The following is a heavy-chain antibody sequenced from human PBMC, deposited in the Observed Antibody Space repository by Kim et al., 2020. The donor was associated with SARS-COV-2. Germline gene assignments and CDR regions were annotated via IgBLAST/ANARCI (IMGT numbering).Heavy chain of an antibody. Sequence: SVKVSCKASGGTFSSYAISWVRQAPGQGLEWMGGIIPIFGTANYAQKFQGRVTITADESTSTAYMELGSLRSEDTAVYYCARQEPAAAPSPLDYWGQGTLVTVSS. CDR2: IIPIFGTA. CDR1: GGTFSSYA. CDR3: ARQEPAAAPSPLDY. V-gene: IGHV1-69*13. D-gene: IGHD2-2*01. J-gene: IGHJ4*02.